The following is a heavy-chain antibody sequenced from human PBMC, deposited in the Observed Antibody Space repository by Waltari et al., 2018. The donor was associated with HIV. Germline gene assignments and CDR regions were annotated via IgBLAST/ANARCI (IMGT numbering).Heavy chain of an antibody. D-gene: IGHD2-15*01. CDR1: GFTFSSYS. CDR3: AKEVVALPHYYYYGLDV. Sequence: EVQLVESGGGLVQPGGSLRLSCAASGFTFSSYSMNWVRQAPGKGLEWVSYISSTSNTINYADSVKGRFTVSRDNAKNSLSLQMNSLRAEDTAVYFCAKEVVALPHYYYYGLDVWGQGTTVTVSS. V-gene: IGHV3-48*04. J-gene: IGHJ6*02. CDR2: ISSTSNTI.